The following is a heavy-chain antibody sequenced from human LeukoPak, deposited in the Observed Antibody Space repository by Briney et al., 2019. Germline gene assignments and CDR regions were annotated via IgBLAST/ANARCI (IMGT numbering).Heavy chain of an antibody. V-gene: IGHV3-23*01. CDR3: AKDGGDIAVADWGY. J-gene: IGHJ4*02. Sequence: GGSLRLSCAASGFTFSSYSMNWVRQAPGKGLEWVSAISGSGGSTYYADSVKGRFTISRDNSKNTLYLQMNSLRAEDTAVYYCAKDGGDIAVADWGYWGQGTLVTVSS. CDR2: ISGSGGST. CDR1: GFTFSSYS. D-gene: IGHD6-19*01.